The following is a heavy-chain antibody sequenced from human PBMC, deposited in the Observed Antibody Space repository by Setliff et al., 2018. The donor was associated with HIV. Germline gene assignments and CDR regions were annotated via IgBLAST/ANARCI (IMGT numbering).Heavy chain of an antibody. V-gene: IGHV1-3*01. Sequence: ASVKVSCKASGYTFTDYAIYWMRQAPGQRLEWLGWINAGNGNTEYSQNFQGRVTISRDTSASTAYMELSSLRSEDTAVYYCARDSAIVTTIIDHYYGMDVWGQGTMVTVSS. CDR3: ARDSAIVTTIIDHYYGMDV. D-gene: IGHD5-12*01. CDR1: GYTFTDYA. J-gene: IGHJ6*02. CDR2: INAGNGNT.